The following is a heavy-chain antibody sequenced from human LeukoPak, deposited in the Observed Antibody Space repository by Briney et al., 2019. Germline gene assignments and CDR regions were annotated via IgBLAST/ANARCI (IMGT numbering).Heavy chain of an antibody. CDR2: IDYSGST. D-gene: IGHD6-6*01. CDR3: ARSVHRYYYYGMDV. V-gene: IGHV4-59*08. J-gene: IGHJ6*02. Sequence: PSETLSLTCTVSGGSISSNYWSWIRQPPGKGLEWIGYIDYSGSTNCNPSLKSRVTISVDTSKNQFSLKLSSVTAADTAVYYCARSVHRYYYYGMDVWGQGTTVTVSS. CDR1: GGSISSNY.